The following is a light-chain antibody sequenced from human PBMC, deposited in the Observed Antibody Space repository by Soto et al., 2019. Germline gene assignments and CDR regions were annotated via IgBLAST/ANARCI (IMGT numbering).Light chain of an antibody. V-gene: IGKV1-13*02. CDR1: QGISTA. J-gene: IGKJ5*01. CDR2: DAS. CDR3: QQFNTYPIT. Sequence: AIPLTQSPSSLSASVGDRVTITCRASQGISTALAWYQQKPGKAPKLLIYDASSLESGVPSRFSGSGSGTDLTLSFSSLRHGDFATYYCQQFNTYPITFGQGTRVEIK.